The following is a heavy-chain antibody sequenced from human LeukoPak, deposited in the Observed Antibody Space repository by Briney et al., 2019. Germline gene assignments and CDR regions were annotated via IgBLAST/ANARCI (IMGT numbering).Heavy chain of an antibody. J-gene: IGHJ4*02. CDR3: ATGKGAAAKFYFDD. CDR1: WFTLSFYS. Sequence: PGGAPRLFCSAPWFTLSFYSLNLGRPAPGEGVGLGLSIGVGGFTYYADSVKGRFTISRDNSKNTVDLQMDSLRAEDTALYHCATGKGAAAKFYFDDWGQGTRVTVSS. D-gene: IGHD6-13*01. V-gene: IGHV3-23*01. CDR2: IGVGGFT.